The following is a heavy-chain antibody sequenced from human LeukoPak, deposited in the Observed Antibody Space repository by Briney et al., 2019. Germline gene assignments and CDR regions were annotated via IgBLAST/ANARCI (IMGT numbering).Heavy chain of an antibody. V-gene: IGHV3-23*01. CDR1: GFAFSSYA. D-gene: IGHD6-6*01. CDR2: ISGSGTTT. Sequence: GGSLRLSCAASGFAFSSYAMTWVRQAPGQGLDWVSAISGSGTTTYTADSVKGRFTISRDPSKNTLFLHMYSLRAEDTAVYYCVKGLDYSSSQMDSWGQGTLVTVSS. J-gene: IGHJ4*02. CDR3: VKGLDYSSSQMDS.